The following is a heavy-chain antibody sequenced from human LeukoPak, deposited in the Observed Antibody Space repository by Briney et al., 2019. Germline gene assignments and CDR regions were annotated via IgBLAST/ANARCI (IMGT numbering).Heavy chain of an antibody. J-gene: IGHJ4*02. CDR3: ARSTVTTSDYFDY. D-gene: IGHD4-17*01. Sequence: LXXTCAVXXXXXXXGXYSXXXXRXPXXXXXXXIAYTYYSGSTYYNPSLKSRVTISVDRSKNQFSLKLSSVTAADTAVYYCARSTVTTSDYFDYWGQGTLVTVSS. V-gene: IGHV4-30-2*01. CDR1: XXXXXXGXYS. CDR2: TYYSGST.